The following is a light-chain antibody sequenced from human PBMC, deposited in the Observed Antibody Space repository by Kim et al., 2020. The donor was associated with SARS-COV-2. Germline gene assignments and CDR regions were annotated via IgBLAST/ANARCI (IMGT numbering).Light chain of an antibody. Sequence: ERATLSCSASQSISSEFLAWYQRISGQPPRLLIFGASNRAAGIPDRFSGGGSGTDFTLTITRLEPADSAVYYCQQYTTSPPAYTFGQGTKLEIK. CDR3: QQYTTSPPAYT. V-gene: IGKV3-20*01. J-gene: IGKJ2*01. CDR1: QSISSEF. CDR2: GAS.